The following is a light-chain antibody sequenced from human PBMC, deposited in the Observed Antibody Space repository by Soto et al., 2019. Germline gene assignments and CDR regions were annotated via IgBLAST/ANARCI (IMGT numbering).Light chain of an antibody. CDR1: SSDAGGYNY. Sequence: QSALTQPRSVSGSPGQSVTISCTGTSSDAGGYNYVSWYQQHPGKAPKLMIYDVSKRPSGVPDRFSGSKSGNTASLTISGLQAEDEADYYCCSYAGSYTFGVVFGGGTKLTVL. V-gene: IGLV2-11*01. J-gene: IGLJ2*01. CDR2: DVS. CDR3: CSYAGSYTFGVV.